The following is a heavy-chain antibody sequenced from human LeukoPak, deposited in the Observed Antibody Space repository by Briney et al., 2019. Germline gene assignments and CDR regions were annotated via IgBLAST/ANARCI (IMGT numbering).Heavy chain of an antibody. V-gene: IGHV4-59*08. CDR1: GGSISSYY. D-gene: IGHD2-15*01. Sequence: SETLSLTCTVSGGSISSYYWSWIRQPPGKGLEWIGYIYYSGSTNYNPSLKSRVTISVDTSNNQFSLKLSSVTAADTAVYYCARRRQVSYYSPYAFDLWGQGTMVTVSS. CDR3: ARRRQVSYYSPYAFDL. J-gene: IGHJ3*01. CDR2: IYYSGST.